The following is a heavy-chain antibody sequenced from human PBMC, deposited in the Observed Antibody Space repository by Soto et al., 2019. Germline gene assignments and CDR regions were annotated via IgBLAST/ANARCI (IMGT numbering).Heavy chain of an antibody. CDR3: ARETREVRGVQNDY. CDR2: INAGNGNT. CDR1: GYTFSNYA. Sequence: ASVKVSCKAAGYTFSNYAMHWVRQAPGQRLEWMGWINAGNGNTKYSQKFQGRVTITRDTSASTVYMELSSRRSEDTAVYYCARETREVRGVQNDYWG. J-gene: IGHJ4*01. D-gene: IGHD3-10*01. V-gene: IGHV1-3*01.